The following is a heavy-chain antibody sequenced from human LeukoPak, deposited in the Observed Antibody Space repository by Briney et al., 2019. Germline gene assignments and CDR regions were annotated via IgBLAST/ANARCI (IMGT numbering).Heavy chain of an antibody. D-gene: IGHD4-17*01. Sequence: SQTLSLTCTVSGDSLTSGSRYWSWIRQPAGKGLEWIGHFYSSTRTTYNPSLESRVTISGDTARNQFSLKLDSVTAADTAVYFCARCMSELDYGDYAYYYHMDVWGKGTTVTVSS. V-gene: IGHV4-61*09. J-gene: IGHJ6*04. CDR3: ARCMSELDYGDYAYYYHMDV. CDR2: FYSSTRT. CDR1: GDSLTSGSRY.